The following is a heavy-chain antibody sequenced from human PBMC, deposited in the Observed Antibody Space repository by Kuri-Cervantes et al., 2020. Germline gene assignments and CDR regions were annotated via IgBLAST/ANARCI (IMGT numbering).Heavy chain of an antibody. V-gene: IGHV3-30-3*01. CDR2: ISYDGSNK. D-gene: IGHD1-26*01. CDR3: AKVQVGATLWDAFDI. CDR1: GFTFSSYA. Sequence: GESLKISCAASGFTFSSYAMYWVRQAPGKGLEWVAVISYDGSNKYYADSVKGRFTISRDNSKNTLYLQMNSLRAEDTAVYYCAKVQVGATLWDAFDIWGQGTMVTVSS. J-gene: IGHJ3*02.